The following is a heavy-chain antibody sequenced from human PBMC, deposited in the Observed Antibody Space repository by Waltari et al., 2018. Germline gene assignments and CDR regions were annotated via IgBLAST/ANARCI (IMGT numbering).Heavy chain of an antibody. V-gene: IGHV4-59*01. CDR1: SGSITDYY. Sequence: QVQLQESGPGLVKPSETLSLTCTVSSGSITDYYWSWIRQPPGKGLDWIGYIYYSGGTNYNPSLKSRVTISEDTSKSQISLKLSSVTAADTAVYYCARKLGGWFDPWGQGSLVTVSS. CDR2: IYYSGGT. CDR3: ARKLGGWFDP. J-gene: IGHJ5*02. D-gene: IGHD7-27*01.